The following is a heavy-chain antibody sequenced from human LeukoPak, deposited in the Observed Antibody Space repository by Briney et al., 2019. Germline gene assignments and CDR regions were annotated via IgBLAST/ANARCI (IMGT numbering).Heavy chain of an antibody. CDR1: GFSFSDFY. CDR3: ARDRRGYDGSRHYYRHFDL. CDR2: INTSTTTI. V-gene: IGHV3-11*04. D-gene: IGHD3-22*01. J-gene: IGHJ4*02. Sequence: GGSLRLSCAASGFSFSDFYMSWIRQAPGKGLEWVSFINTSTTTIHYADSVKGRFTISRDNTEKSLFLQMSSLRVEDTAVYFCARDRRGYDGSRHYYRHFDLWGQGTLVTVSS.